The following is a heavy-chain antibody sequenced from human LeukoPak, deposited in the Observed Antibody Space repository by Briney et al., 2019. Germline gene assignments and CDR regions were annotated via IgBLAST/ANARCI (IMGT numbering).Heavy chain of an antibody. CDR2: ISAYNGNT. CDR1: GYTFTSYG. J-gene: IGHJ5*02. Sequence: ASVKVSCKASGYTFTSYGISWVRQAPGQGLEWMGWISAYNGNTNYAQKLQGRVTMTTDTSTSTAYMELRSLRSDDTAVYYCARDRSGYYYGCFDPWGQGTLVTVSS. V-gene: IGHV1-18*01. CDR3: ARDRSGYYYGCFDP. D-gene: IGHD3-22*01.